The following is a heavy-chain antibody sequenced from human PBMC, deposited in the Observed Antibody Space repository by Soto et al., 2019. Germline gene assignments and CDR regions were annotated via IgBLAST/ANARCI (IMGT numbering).Heavy chain of an antibody. CDR1: GYTLTELS. CDR3: ARRPGSGSYYGYYYYLDV. D-gene: IGHD3-10*01. CDR2: FDPEDGET. J-gene: IGHJ6*03. Sequence: ASVKVSCKVSGYTLTELSMHWVRQAPGKGLEWMGGFDPEDGETIYAQKFQGRVTMTEDTSTSTAYMELRSLRSDDTAVYYCARRPGSGSYYGYYYYLDVWGKGTTVTVSS. V-gene: IGHV1-24*01.